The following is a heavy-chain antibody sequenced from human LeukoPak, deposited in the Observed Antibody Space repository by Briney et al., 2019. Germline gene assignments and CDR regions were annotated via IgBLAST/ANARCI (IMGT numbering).Heavy chain of an antibody. D-gene: IGHD4-17*01. CDR1: SGSFSGYY. V-gene: IGHV4-34*01. Sequence: NPSETLSLTCAVYSGSFSGYYWSWIRQPPGKGLEWIGEINHSGSTYYNPSLKSRVTISVDTSKNQFSLKLSSVTAADTAVYYCARGGELTVTTFDYWGQGTLVTVSS. CDR3: ARGGELTVTTFDY. J-gene: IGHJ4*02. CDR2: INHSGST.